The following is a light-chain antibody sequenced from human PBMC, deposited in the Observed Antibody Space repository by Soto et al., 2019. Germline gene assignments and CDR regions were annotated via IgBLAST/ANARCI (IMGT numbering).Light chain of an antibody. J-gene: IGKJ3*01. Sequence: DIVLTQSPDSLAVSLGERATINCKSSQSVLYGPNNKNSLAWYQQKPGQPPKLLIYWASTRESGAPDRFSGSGSGTDFTLPISSLQAEDVAVYYCQYRGTFGPGTKVNV. CDR1: QSVLYGPNNKNS. V-gene: IGKV4-1*01. CDR3: QYRGT. CDR2: WAS.